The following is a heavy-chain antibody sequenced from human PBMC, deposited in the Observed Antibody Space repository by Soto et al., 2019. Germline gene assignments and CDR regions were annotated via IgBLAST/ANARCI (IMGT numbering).Heavy chain of an antibody. CDR2: VYYSGST. D-gene: IGHD2-2*01. J-gene: IGHJ4*02. Sequence: SETLSLTCTVSGGSVSSSSYYWGWVRQPPGKGLEWIGCVYYSGSTNYNPSLKSRVTISVDKSKNQFSLKLTSVTAADTAVYYCARVPCSSTSCYGYYFDYWGQGTLVTVSS. CDR1: GGSVSSSSYY. V-gene: IGHV4-61*05. CDR3: ARVPCSSTSCYGYYFDY.